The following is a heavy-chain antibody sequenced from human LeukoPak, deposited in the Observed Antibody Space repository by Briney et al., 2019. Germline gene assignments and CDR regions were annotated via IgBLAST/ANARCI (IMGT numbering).Heavy chain of an antibody. D-gene: IGHD3-16*01. Sequence: EASVKVSCKASGGTFSSYAISWVRQGPGQGLEWMGRIIPMLGIANYAQKFQGRVTITADMSTSTAYMDLSSLSSEDTAVYYCASPAWGPDYYSMDVWGQGTTVTVSS. CDR1: GGTFSSYA. CDR2: IIPMLGIA. J-gene: IGHJ6*02. CDR3: ASPAWGPDYYSMDV. V-gene: IGHV1-69*04.